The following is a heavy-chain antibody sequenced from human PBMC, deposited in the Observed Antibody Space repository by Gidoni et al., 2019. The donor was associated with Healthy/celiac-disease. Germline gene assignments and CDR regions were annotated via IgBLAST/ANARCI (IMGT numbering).Heavy chain of an antibody. CDR2: IYYSGST. Sequence: QLQLQESGPGLVKPSETLSLTCTVSGGSISSSSYYWGWIRQPPGKGLEWIGMIYYSGSTYYNPSLKSRVTISVDTSRNQFSLKLSSVTAADTAVYYCARHYMTTVIMVWFDPWGQGTLVTVSS. J-gene: IGHJ5*02. D-gene: IGHD4-4*01. V-gene: IGHV4-39*01. CDR1: GGSISSSSYY. CDR3: ARHYMTTVIMVWFDP.